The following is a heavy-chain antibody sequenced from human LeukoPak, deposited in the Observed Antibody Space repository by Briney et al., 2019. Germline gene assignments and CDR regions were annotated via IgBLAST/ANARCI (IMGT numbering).Heavy chain of an antibody. CDR2: ISGSGSGT. J-gene: IGHJ4*02. Sequence: GGSLRLSCAASGFTFSSYAMSWVRQAPGKGLQWVSGISGSGSGTYYADSVKGRFTISRDNSKNTPYLQMNSLRAEDTAVYHCARSRDGYNYWAADFDYWGQGTLVTVSS. D-gene: IGHD5-24*01. CDR1: GFTFSSYA. V-gene: IGHV3-23*01. CDR3: ARSRDGYNYWAADFDY.